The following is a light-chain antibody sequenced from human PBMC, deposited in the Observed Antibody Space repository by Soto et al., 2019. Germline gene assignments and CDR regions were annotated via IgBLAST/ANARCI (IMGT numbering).Light chain of an antibody. CDR2: EVS. CDR3: SSYTSSNTLE. CDR1: SRDVGGYNY. Sequence: QSVLTQPASVSGSPGQSITISCTGTSRDVGGYNYVSWYQQHPGKAPKLMIYEVSTRPSGVSNRFSGYKSGNTASLTISGLQAEDEADYYCSSYTSSNTLEFGGGNKRTVL. V-gene: IGLV2-14*01. J-gene: IGLJ2*01.